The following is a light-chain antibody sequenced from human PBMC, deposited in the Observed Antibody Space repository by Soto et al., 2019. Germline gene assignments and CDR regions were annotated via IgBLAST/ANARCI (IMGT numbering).Light chain of an antibody. Sequence: EIVLTQSPGTLSLSLGERATLSCRASQSVSSYLAWYQQKPGQAPRLLIYDASNRATGIPARFSGSGSGTDFTLTISRLEHEDFAVYYCQQSRNWWTFGQGTKVDIK. CDR1: QSVSSY. J-gene: IGKJ1*01. CDR2: DAS. V-gene: IGKV3-11*01. CDR3: QQSRNWWT.